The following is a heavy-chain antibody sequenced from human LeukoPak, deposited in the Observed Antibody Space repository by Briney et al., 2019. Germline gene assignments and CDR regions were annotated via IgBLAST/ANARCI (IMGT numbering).Heavy chain of an antibody. CDR1: GGTFSSYA. CDR2: IIPIFGTA. J-gene: IGHJ4*02. CDR3: ASLSTVTTLGSLYY. D-gene: IGHD4-17*01. Sequence: SVTVSCKASGGTFSSYAISWVRQAPGQGLEWMGGIIPIFGTANYAQKFQGRVTITADESTSTAYTELSSLRSEDTAVYYCASLSTVTTLGSLYYWGQGTLVTVSS. V-gene: IGHV1-69*13.